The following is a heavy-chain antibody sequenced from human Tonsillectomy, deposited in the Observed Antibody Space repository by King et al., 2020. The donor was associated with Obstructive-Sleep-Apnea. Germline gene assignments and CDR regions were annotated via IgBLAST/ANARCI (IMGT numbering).Heavy chain of an antibody. CDR3: ARDLLVDTAMGTSFDY. V-gene: IGHV3-21*01. D-gene: IGHD5-18*01. CDR2: ISSSSSYI. CDR1: GFTFSSYS. Sequence: VQLVESGGGLVKPGGSLRLSCAASGFTFSSYSMNWVRQAPGKGLEGVSSISSSSSYIYYADLVKGRLTISRDNAKNSLYLQMNSLRAEDTAVYYCARDLLVDTAMGTSFDYWGQGTLVTVSS. J-gene: IGHJ4*02.